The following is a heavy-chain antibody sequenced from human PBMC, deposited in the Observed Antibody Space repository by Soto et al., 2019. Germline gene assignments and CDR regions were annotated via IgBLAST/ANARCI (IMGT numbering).Heavy chain of an antibody. Sequence: EVQLVESGGGLVQPGGSLRLSCAASGLTFSSCWMHWVRQAPGKGLVWVSRINSDGSSTSYADSVKGRFTISRDNAKNTLYLQMNSLRAEDTAVYCCALSHTVTTDYWGQGTLVTVSS. CDR2: INSDGSST. D-gene: IGHD4-17*01. CDR1: GLTFSSCW. CDR3: ALSHTVTTDY. J-gene: IGHJ4*02. V-gene: IGHV3-74*01.